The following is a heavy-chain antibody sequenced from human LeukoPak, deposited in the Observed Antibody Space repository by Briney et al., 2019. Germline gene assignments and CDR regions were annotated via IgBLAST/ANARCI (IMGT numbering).Heavy chain of an antibody. CDR1: GFTFSSYG. V-gene: IGHV3-30*03. J-gene: IGHJ4*02. Sequence: GGSLRLSCAASGFTFSSYGMHWVRQAPGKGLEWVAVISFDGSDKYYTDSVRGRFTISRDNSKNTLYLQMNSLSAEDTAIYYCTRDYGDYSRSWYYFEYWGQGTLVTVSS. D-gene: IGHD6-13*01. CDR3: TRDYGDYSRSWYYFEY. CDR2: ISFDGSDK.